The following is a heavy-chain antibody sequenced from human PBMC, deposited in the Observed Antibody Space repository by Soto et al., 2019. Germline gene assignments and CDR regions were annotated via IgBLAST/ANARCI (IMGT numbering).Heavy chain of an antibody. CDR3: ATTREAIIHLYYFDF. Sequence: QVQLQESGPRLVKPSGTLSLTCDVSGGSISDSVWWNWVHQAPGKGLEWIGEIYHSGKTYYNPSLKSRVTISIDKSKNQVSLTLDFVTAADTAIYYCATTREAIIHLYYFDFWGQGTLVTVSS. V-gene: IGHV4-4*02. CDR2: IYHSGKT. D-gene: IGHD3-10*01. J-gene: IGHJ4*02. CDR1: GGSISDSVW.